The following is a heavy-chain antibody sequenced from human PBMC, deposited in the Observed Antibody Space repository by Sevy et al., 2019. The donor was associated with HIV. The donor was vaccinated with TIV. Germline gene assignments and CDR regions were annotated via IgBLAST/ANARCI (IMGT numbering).Heavy chain of an antibody. Sequence: SEILSLTCTVSGGSISSYYWNWIRQSPGKGLEWIGYIYHSGSTNYNPSLTSRVTISVDTSKNQFSLKLSSVPAADTAVYYCARDRTRGGFDSWGQGTLVTVSS. CDR1: GGSISSYY. CDR2: IYHSGST. CDR3: ARDRTRGGFDS. V-gene: IGHV4-59*01. J-gene: IGHJ4*02. D-gene: IGHD2-15*01.